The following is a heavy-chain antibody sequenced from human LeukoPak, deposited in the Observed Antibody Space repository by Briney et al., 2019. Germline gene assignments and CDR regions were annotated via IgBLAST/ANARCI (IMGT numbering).Heavy chain of an antibody. CDR3: ARRDSGYDFQGFYLDY. CDR2: IYHSGST. CDR1: GGSISSGGYS. J-gene: IGHJ4*02. Sequence: SETLSLTCAVSGGSISSGGYSWSWIRQPPGKGLEWIGYIYHSGSTYYNPSLKSRVTISVDRSKNQFSLKLSSVTAADTAVYYCARRDSGYDFQGFYLDYWGQGTLVTVSS. D-gene: IGHD5-12*01. V-gene: IGHV4-30-2*01.